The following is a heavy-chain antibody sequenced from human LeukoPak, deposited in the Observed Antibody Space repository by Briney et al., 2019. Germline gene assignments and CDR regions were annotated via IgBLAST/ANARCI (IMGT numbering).Heavy chain of an antibody. CDR3: ARELAAAEDNWFDP. D-gene: IGHD6-13*01. J-gene: IGHJ5*02. CDR1: GGTFSSYA. Sequence: SVKVSCKASGGTFSSYAISWVRQAPGQGLEWMGGIIPIFGTANYAQKFQGRVTITADKSTSTAYMELSSLRSEDTAVYYCARELAAAEDNWFDPWGQGTLVTVSS. V-gene: IGHV1-69*06. CDR2: IIPIFGTA.